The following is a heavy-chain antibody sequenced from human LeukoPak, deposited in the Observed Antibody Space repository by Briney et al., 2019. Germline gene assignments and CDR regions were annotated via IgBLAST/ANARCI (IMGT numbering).Heavy chain of an antibody. Sequence: GASVKVSCKASGYTFTSYGISWVRQAPGQGLEWMGWISAYNGNTNYAQKLQGRVTMTTDTSTSTAYVELRSLRSDDTAVYYCARDYYDSSGDLLDYWGQGTLVTVSS. CDR1: GYTFTSYG. CDR2: ISAYNGNT. V-gene: IGHV1-18*01. J-gene: IGHJ4*02. CDR3: ARDYYDSSGDLLDY. D-gene: IGHD3-22*01.